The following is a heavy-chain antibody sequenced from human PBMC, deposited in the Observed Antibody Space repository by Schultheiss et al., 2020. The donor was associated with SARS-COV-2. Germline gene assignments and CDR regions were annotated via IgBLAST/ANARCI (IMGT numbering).Heavy chain of an antibody. D-gene: IGHD3-22*01. CDR1: GDSVSSNSAA. Sequence: SQTLSLTCAISGDSVSSNSAAWNWIRQSPSRGLEWLGRTYYRSKWYNDYAVSVKSRITINPDTSKNQFSLQLNSVTPEDTAVYYCARLFYYYDSSGYSDAFDIWGQGTMVTVS. V-gene: IGHV6-1*01. CDR2: TYYRSKWYN. J-gene: IGHJ3*02. CDR3: ARLFYYYDSSGYSDAFDI.